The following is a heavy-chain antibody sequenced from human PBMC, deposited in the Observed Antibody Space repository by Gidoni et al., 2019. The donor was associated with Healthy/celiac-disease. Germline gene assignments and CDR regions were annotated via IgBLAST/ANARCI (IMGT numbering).Heavy chain of an antibody. V-gene: IGHV3-33*01. CDR3: AREESGYFDL. Sequence: SSYGMHWVRQAPGKGLEWVAVIWYDGSNKYYADSVKGRFTISRDNSKNQLYLQMNSLRAEDTAVYYCAREESGYFDLWGRGTLVTVSS. CDR2: IWYDGSNK. CDR1: SSYG. J-gene: IGHJ2*01.